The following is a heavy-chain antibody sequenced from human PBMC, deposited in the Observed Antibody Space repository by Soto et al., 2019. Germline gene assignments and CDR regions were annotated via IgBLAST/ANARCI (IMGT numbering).Heavy chain of an antibody. CDR1: GGSFSGYY. V-gene: IGHV4-34*01. J-gene: IGHJ3*02. D-gene: IGHD4-17*01. CDR2: INHSGST. CDR3: ARDCTTVTHRAFDI. Sequence: SETLSLTCAVYGGSFSGYYWSWIRQPPGKGLEWIGEINHSGSTNYNPSLKSRVTISVDTSKNQFSLKLSSVTAADTAVYYCARDCTTVTHRAFDIWGQGTMVTVSS.